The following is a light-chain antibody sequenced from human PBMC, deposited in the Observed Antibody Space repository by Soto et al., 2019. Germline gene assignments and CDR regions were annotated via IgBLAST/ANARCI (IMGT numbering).Light chain of an antibody. J-gene: IGKJ2*01. CDR1: QSVSSSY. Sequence: DIVLTQSPGTLSLSPGERATLSCRASQSVSSSYLAWYQQKPGQAPRLLIYGASSRATGTPDRFSGSGSGTDFTLTISRLEPEDFAVYYCQQFGRSPTYTFGQGTKLEIK. CDR2: GAS. CDR3: QQFGRSPTYT. V-gene: IGKV3-20*01.